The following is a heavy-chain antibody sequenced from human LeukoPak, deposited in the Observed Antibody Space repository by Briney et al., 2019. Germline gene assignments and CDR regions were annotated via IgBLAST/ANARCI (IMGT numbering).Heavy chain of an antibody. CDR1: GYTFTSYG. V-gene: IGHV1-18*01. J-gene: IGHJ4*02. CDR2: IIAYNGNT. D-gene: IGHD2-21*02. CDR3: ARGGSYCGGDCYPY. Sequence: ASVKVSCKASGYTFTSYGISWVRQAPGQGLEWMGWIIAYNGNTNYAQKLQGRVTMTTDTSTSTAYMELRSLRSDDTAVNYCARGGSYCGGDCYPYWGQGTLVTVSS.